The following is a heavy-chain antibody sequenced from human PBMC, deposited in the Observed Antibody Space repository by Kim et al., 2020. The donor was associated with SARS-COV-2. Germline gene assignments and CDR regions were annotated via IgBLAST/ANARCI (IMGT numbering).Heavy chain of an antibody. D-gene: IGHD3-10*01. J-gene: IGHJ5*02. CDR3: ARGTWGGGGWGYGSGPHNRFDP. CDR2: INPSGGST. CDR1: GYTFTSSH. Sequence: ASVKVSCKASGYTFTSSHIQWVRQAPGQGLEWMGIINPSGGSTTYAQKLQGRVTMTRDTSTGTVYMELSSLRSEDTALYYCARGTWGGGGWGYGSGPHNRFDPWGQRTLVTVSS. V-gene: IGHV1-46*03.